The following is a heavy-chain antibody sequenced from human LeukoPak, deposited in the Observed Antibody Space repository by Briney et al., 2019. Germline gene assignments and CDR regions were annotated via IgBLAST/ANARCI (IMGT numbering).Heavy chain of an antibody. CDR2: FDPEDGET. D-gene: IGHD6-13*01. CDR3: AKAAAGSQHSYYYYYYLDV. J-gene: IGHJ6*03. Sequence: ASVKVSCKVSGYSLTELSMDWVRQAPGKGLEWMGGFDPEDGETIYAQKFQGRVTMTGDTSTDTAYMELSSLRSEDTAVYYCAKAAAGSQHSYYYYYYLDVWGTGTTVTISS. V-gene: IGHV1-24*01. CDR1: GYSLTELS.